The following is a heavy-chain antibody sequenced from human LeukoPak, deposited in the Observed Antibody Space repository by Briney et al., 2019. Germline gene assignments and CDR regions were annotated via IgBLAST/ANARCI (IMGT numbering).Heavy chain of an antibody. CDR1: GGTFSSYT. D-gene: IGHD2-2*02. V-gene: IGHV1-69*05. Sequence: ASVKVSCEASGGTFSSYTISWVRQAPGQGLEWMGGIIPIFGTTSYAQKFQGRVTVTTDESTSTVYMELSSLRSEDTAVYYCARWAGFCSSNNCYNPFDYWGQGTLVTVSS. CDR2: IIPIFGTT. CDR3: ARWAGFCSSNNCYNPFDY. J-gene: IGHJ4*02.